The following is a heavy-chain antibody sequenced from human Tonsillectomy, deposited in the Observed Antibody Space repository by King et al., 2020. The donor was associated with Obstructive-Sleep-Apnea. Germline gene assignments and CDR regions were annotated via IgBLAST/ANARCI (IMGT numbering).Heavy chain of an antibody. CDR3: ARIHTSAWFFDY. CDR2: ISPYNGNT. Sequence: QLVQSGTEMKKPGASVRLSCQTSAYTFTSYGVTWLRQAPGQGLEWMGWISPYNGNTDYPHKLQGRVTLTTDTSPSTAYMDLRRLRSDDTAIYYCARIHTSAWFFDYWGQGTLVTVSS. D-gene: IGHD6-19*01. V-gene: IGHV1-18*01. CDR1: AYTFTSYG. J-gene: IGHJ4*02.